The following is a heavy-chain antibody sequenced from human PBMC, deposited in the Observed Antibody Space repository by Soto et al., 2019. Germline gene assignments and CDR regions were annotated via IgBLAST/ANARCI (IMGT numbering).Heavy chain of an antibody. Sequence: GGSLRLSCAASGFTFSSYAMHWVRQAPGKGLEWVAVISYDGSNKYYADSVKGRFTISRDNSKNTLYLQMNSLRAEDTAVYYCARAARITMVRGVEGNWFDPWGQGTLVTAPQ. CDR3: ARAARITMVRGVEGNWFDP. CDR2: ISYDGSNK. V-gene: IGHV3-30-3*01. CDR1: GFTFSSYA. D-gene: IGHD3-10*01. J-gene: IGHJ5*02.